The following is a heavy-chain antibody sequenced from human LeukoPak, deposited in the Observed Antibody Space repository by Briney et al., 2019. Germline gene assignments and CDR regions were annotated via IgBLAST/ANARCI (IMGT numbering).Heavy chain of an antibody. Sequence: SETLSLTCTVSGGSISSYYWSWIRQPPGKGLEWIGYIYYSGSTNYNPSLKSRVTISVDTSKNQFSLKLSSVTAADAAVYYCARGAPDGYVYWGQGTLVTVSS. V-gene: IGHV4-59*01. D-gene: IGHD5-24*01. CDR1: GGSISSYY. J-gene: IGHJ4*02. CDR3: ARGAPDGYVY. CDR2: IYYSGST.